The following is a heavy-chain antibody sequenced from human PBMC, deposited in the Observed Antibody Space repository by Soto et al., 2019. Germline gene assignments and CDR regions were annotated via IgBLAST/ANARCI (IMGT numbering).Heavy chain of an antibody. CDR3: ARGYVVRGVIRLAGFDY. CDR2: INHSGST. Sequence: SETLSLTCAVYGGSFSDYFWTWIRQPPGKGLEWIGEINHSGSTNFNPSLKSRVAISADTSRNQFSLRVTSVTAADTAVYYCARGYVVRGVIRLAGFDYWGQGTLVTVSS. CDR1: GGSFSDYF. D-gene: IGHD3-10*01. V-gene: IGHV4-34*01. J-gene: IGHJ4*02.